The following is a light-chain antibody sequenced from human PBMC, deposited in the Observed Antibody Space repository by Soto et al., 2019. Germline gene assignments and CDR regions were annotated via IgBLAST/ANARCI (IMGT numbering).Light chain of an antibody. V-gene: IGKV3-20*01. J-gene: IGKJ2*01. CDR3: LQYVGSAVHS. Sequence: EIMLTQSPGTLSLSPGERATLSCRASQSLSSNFLAWYQQKPGQAPRLLIYGASNRATGTPDRFSGSGSGTDFTLTINRLEPGDFAVYYCLQYVGSAVHSCGQGTKLEI. CDR2: GAS. CDR1: QSLSSNF.